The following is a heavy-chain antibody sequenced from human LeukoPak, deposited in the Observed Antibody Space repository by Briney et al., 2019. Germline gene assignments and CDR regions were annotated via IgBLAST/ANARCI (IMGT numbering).Heavy chain of an antibody. CDR2: ISRNGAST. V-gene: IGHV3-64*01. CDR3: ARDGGPTAAGTDC. J-gene: IGHJ4*02. Sequence: GGSLRLSCAPSGFTFSSYAMHWVRQAPGKGLEYVSAISRNGASTYYANSVKGRFTISRDNSKNMLYLQMGSLRAEDMAVYYCARDGGPTAAGTDCWGQGTLVIVSS. CDR1: GFTFSSYA. D-gene: IGHD6-13*01.